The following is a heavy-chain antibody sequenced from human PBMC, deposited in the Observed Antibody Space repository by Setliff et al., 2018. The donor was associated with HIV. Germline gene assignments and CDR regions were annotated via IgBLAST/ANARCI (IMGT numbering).Heavy chain of an antibody. J-gene: IGHJ4*02. CDR1: GGAFSRFY. CDR3: VSRPGGITRARFDH. D-gene: IGHD3-16*01. V-gene: IGHV4-34*01. Sequence: SETLSLTCAVYGGAFSRFYWSWLRQAPEKGLEWIGDINHSGITNYNPSLKSRLSISVDTSKNQFSLNLTSVTAADAAMYFCVSRPGGITRARFDHWGQGTLVTVSS. CDR2: INHSGIT.